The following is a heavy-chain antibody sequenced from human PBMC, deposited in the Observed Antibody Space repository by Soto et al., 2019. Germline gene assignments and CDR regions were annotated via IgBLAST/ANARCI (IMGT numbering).Heavy chain of an antibody. J-gene: IGHJ5*02. V-gene: IGHV1-69*06. CDR3: ARDLSSSWSFDP. CDR2: ISPIFGTA. CDR1: GGTFSSYA. D-gene: IGHD6-13*01. Sequence: QVQLVQSVAEVKNPRSSVKVSCKSSGGTFSSYAISWVLQAPRQVLEWMGGISPIFGTANYAQKFQGRVKITADKSTSTVYMELSSLRSEDTAVYYCARDLSSSWSFDPLGQGTLVTVSS.